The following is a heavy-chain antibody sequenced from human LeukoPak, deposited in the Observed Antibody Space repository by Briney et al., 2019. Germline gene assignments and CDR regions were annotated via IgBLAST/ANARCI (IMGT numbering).Heavy chain of an antibody. CDR1: GFNFSGYE. D-gene: IGHD6-13*01. J-gene: IGHJ4*02. CDR2: ISSSGNTI. V-gene: IGHV3-48*03. Sequence: PGGSLRLSCAASGFNFSGYEMDCVRQAPGKGLEWVSYISSSGNTIYYADSVKGRFTISRDNAKNSFYLQMKSLRAEDTAVYYCARGLYSSSWPIDYWGQGTLVTVSS. CDR3: ARGLYSSSWPIDY.